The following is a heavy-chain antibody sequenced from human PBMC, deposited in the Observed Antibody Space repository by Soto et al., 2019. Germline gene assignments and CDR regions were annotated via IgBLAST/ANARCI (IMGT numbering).Heavy chain of an antibody. CDR1: GFTFNSVS. CDR2: VSFDGTVT. V-gene: IGHV3-30*04. J-gene: IGHJ4*02. Sequence: QVQLVESGGGMAQAGTSLRLSCTGSGFTFNSVSQHWVRQGPDKGLGWVAVVSFDGTVTYYANSVKGRFTVSRGISKTSISPQANSPRPEDAAVYYCAREPYGDSQYFDYWGQATPVTVSS. CDR3: AREPYGDSQYFDY. D-gene: IGHD2-21*02.